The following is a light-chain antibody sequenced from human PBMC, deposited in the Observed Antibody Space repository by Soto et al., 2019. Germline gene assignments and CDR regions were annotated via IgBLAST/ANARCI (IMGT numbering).Light chain of an antibody. Sequence: QSALTQPASVSGSPGQSITISCTGTSSDIGGYNYISWYQQLPGKAPKFIIYDVRNRPSGVSNRFSGSRSGNTASLTISGLQAEDEADYSCSSYTSSSTVIFGGGTKLTVL. CDR1: SSDIGGYNY. CDR3: SSYTSSSTVI. CDR2: DVR. J-gene: IGLJ2*01. V-gene: IGLV2-14*01.